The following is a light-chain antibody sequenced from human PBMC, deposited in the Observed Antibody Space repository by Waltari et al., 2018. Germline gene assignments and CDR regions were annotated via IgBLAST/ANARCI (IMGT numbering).Light chain of an antibody. CDR3: QQYNNWPWT. J-gene: IGKJ1*01. CDR2: GAS. Sequence: EIVMPQSPATLSVSPGERATLSCRASQSVNTNLAWYQQKPGQAPTLLIYGASIRATGITARFSGSGSGTEFTLTISSLQSGDFGIYYCQQYNNWPWTFGQGTKVEIK. CDR1: QSVNTN. V-gene: IGKV3-15*01.